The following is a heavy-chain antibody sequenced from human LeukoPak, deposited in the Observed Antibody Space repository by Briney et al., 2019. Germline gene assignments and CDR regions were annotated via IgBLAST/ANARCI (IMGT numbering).Heavy chain of an antibody. CDR2: IDPNSDNI. CDR1: GYTFTGCF. J-gene: IGHJ4*02. D-gene: IGHD5-18*01. Sequence: ASVKVSCKASGYTFTGCFIHYVRQAPGQGLEWMGWIDPNSDNIRYSESFKDRVTMTRDTSTNTAYMELSWLRSDDTAVYYCARSAYNYGYVYFDHWGQGTLVIVSS. CDR3: ARSAYNYGYVYFDH. V-gene: IGHV1-2*02.